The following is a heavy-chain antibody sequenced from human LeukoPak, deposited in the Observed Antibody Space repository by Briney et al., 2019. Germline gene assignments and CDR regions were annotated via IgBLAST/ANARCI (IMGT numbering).Heavy chain of an antibody. Sequence: GGSLRLSCAASGFTFSRHWMTWVRQAPGKGREWVANIKHDGSEKNYVDSVKGRFTISRDNANNSLYLQMNSLRAEDTAVYYCATPLDYYDRSDSHQGGDWGQGTLVTVSS. CDR3: ATPLDYYDRSDSHQGGD. J-gene: IGHJ4*02. D-gene: IGHD3-22*01. CDR2: IKHDGSEK. CDR1: GFTFSRHW. V-gene: IGHV3-7*03.